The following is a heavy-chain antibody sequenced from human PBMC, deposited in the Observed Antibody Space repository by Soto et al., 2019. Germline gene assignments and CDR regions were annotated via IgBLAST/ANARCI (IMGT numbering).Heavy chain of an antibody. CDR3: ARAIVVTVGGMDV. D-gene: IGHD5-12*01. CDR2: IYYSGSS. Sequence: QVQLQESGPGLVKPSQTLSLTCTVSGGSISNADYYWSWVRQPPGKGLEWIGYIYYSGSSFFNPSLTSRVNMSKDTSKNQVSLRLTSVTAADTAVYYCARAIVVTVGGMDVWGRGTTVTVSS. V-gene: IGHV4-30-4*01. J-gene: IGHJ6*02. CDR1: GGSISNADYY.